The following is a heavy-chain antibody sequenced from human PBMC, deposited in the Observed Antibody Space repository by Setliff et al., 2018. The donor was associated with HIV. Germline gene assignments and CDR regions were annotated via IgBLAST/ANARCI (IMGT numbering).Heavy chain of an antibody. CDR3: ARRVIAVPGTDDAFDI. CDR1: GYTFTIYG. Sequence: GASVKVSCKASGYTFTIYGITWVRQAPGQGLEWMGWISGYNGKTNYAQKYRDRVTMTTNISTSMAYMEVRGLTSDDTAVYYCARRVIAVPGTDDAFDIWGHGTMVTVSS. V-gene: IGHV1-18*01. CDR2: ISGYNGKT. D-gene: IGHD6-19*01. J-gene: IGHJ3*02.